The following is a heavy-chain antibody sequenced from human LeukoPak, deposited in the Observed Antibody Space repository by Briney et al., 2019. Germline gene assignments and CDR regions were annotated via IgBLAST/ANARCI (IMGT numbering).Heavy chain of an antibody. J-gene: IGHJ4*02. V-gene: IGHV4-30-4*01. Sequence: PSETLSLTCTVSGGSISSGDYYWSWIRQPPGKGLEWIGYMYYSGSTYYNPSLKSRVTISVDTSKNQFSLKLSSVTAADTAVYYCARDNWNYVFAYWGQGTLVTVSS. CDR2: MYYSGST. D-gene: IGHD1-7*01. CDR3: ARDNWNYVFAY. CDR1: GGSISSGDYY.